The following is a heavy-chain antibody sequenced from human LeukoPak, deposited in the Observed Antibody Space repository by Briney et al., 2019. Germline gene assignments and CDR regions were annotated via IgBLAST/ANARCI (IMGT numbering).Heavy chain of an antibody. CDR3: ATGGPRGYSYGSFFDY. Sequence: GGSLRLSCAASGFTFSSYSTNWVRQAPGKGLEWVSSISSSSSYIYYADSVKGRFTISRDNAKNSLYLQMNSLRAEDTAVYYCATGGPRGYSYGSFFDYWGQGTLVTVSS. CDR1: GFTFSSYS. CDR2: ISSSSSYI. J-gene: IGHJ4*02. V-gene: IGHV3-21*01. D-gene: IGHD5-18*01.